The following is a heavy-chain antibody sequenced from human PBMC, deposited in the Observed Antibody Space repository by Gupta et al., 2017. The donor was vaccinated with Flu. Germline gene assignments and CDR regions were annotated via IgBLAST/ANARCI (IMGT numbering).Heavy chain of an antibody. CDR2: ISLTGTTT. CDR3: VRELNRRVTGASVY. V-gene: IGHV3-11*01. J-gene: IGHJ4*02. D-gene: IGHD4/OR15-4a*01. CDR1: GFTFSDYY. Sequence: QVQLVESGGGMVKPGGSLRLSCAAPGFTFSDYYRAWIRQAPGKGLEWVAYISLTGTTTYYADSVKGRFTISRDNAKNSVFLQMNSRRLEDTAVYYCVRELNRRVTGASVYWGQGALVTVS.